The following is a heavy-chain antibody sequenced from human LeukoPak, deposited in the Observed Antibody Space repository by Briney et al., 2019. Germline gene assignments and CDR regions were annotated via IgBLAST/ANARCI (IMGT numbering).Heavy chain of an antibody. CDR2: IYHSGST. V-gene: IGHV4-4*02. D-gene: IGHD3-16*02. CDR1: GGSISSSNW. CDR3: AELRVNYDYVWGSYRSAFDI. Sequence: PSETLSLTCAVSGGSISSSNWWSWVRQPPGKGLEWIGEIYHSGSTNYNPSLKSRVTISVDKSKNQFSLKLSSVTAADTAVYYCAELRVNYDYVWGSYRSAFDIWGQGTMVTVSS. J-gene: IGHJ3*02.